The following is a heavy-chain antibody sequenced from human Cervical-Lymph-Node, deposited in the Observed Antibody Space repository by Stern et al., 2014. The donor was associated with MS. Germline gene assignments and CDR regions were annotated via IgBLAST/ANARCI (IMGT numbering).Heavy chain of an antibody. V-gene: IGHV3-30*03. J-gene: IGHJ6*02. Sequence: QVQLVQSGGGVVQPGRSLRLSCAASGFTFRNYGMHWVRQAPGKGLEWVAVISHDGTNKNYGDSVKGRVSISRDNSKNTLYLQMSSLRPEDTAVYYGMDVWGQGTTVTVSS. CDR1: GFTFRNYG. CDR2: ISHDGTNK. CDR3: MDV.